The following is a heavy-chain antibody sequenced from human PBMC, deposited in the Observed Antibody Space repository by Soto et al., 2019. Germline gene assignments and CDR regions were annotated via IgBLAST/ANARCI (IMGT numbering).Heavy chain of an antibody. D-gene: IGHD2-21*01. V-gene: IGHV5-51*01. Sequence: GESLKISCKGSGSTFINNWIAWVRQMPGKGLEWMGMIYPTDSDTRYNPSFQGLVTISVDKSISTAYLQWNSLKASDTAMYYCARHVASYWLDPWGQGTLVTVSS. J-gene: IGHJ5*02. CDR3: ARHVASYWLDP. CDR2: IYPTDSDT. CDR1: GSTFINNW.